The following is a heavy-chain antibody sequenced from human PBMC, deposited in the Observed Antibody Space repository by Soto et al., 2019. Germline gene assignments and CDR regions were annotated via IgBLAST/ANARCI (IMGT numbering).Heavy chain of an antibody. Sequence: QVQLVESGGGVVQPGRSLRLSCAASGFTFSSYAMHWVRQAPGKGLAWVAVISYDGSNKYYADSVKGRFTISRDNSKNTLYLQMNSLRAEDTAVYYCAREAYPRTSHYCPASWGQGTLVTVSS. D-gene: IGHD2-2*01. V-gene: IGHV3-30-3*01. J-gene: IGHJ4*02. CDR1: GFTFSSYA. CDR2: ISYDGSNK. CDR3: AREAYPRTSHYCPAS.